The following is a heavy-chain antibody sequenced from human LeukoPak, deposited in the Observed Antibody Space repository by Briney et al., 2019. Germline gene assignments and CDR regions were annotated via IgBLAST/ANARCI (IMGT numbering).Heavy chain of an antibody. V-gene: IGHV3-30*18. CDR2: ISYDGSNK. CDR3: AKSSSGWYLDPSFDY. J-gene: IGHJ4*02. D-gene: IGHD6-19*01. CDR1: GFTFSSYG. Sequence: GSLRLSCAASGFTFSSYGMHWVRQAPGKGLEWVAVISYDGSNKYYADSVKGRFTISRDNSKNTLYLQMNSLRAEDTAVYYCAKSSSGWYLDPSFDYWGQGTLVTVSS.